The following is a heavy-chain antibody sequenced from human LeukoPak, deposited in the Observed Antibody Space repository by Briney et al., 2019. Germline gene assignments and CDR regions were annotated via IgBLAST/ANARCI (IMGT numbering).Heavy chain of an antibody. CDR1: GFTVSSNY. J-gene: IGHJ3*01. V-gene: IGHV3-53*01. Sequence: GGSLRPSCAASGFTVSSNYMSWVRQAPGKGLEWVSVIYSGGSTYYADSVKGRFTISRDNSKNTLYLQMNSLRVDDTAVYYCAKRIDIAVVPEAATHQAFDVWGQGTMVTVSS. D-gene: IGHD2-2*01. CDR3: AKRIDIAVVPEAATHQAFDV. CDR2: IYSGGST.